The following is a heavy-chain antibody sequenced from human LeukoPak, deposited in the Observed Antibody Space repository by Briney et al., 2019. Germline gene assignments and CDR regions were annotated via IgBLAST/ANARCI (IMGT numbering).Heavy chain of an antibody. Sequence: GGSLRLSCAASGFTSSDYYMTWIRQAPGKGLEWLSYIAVSSTYTSYADSVKGRFTISRDNSKNTLYLQMNSLRVEDTAVYYCAKDLHYLAANDYWGQGTLVTVSS. D-gene: IGHD6-13*01. J-gene: IGHJ4*02. CDR3: AKDLHYLAANDY. CDR2: IAVSSTYT. CDR1: GFTSSDYY. V-gene: IGHV3-11*05.